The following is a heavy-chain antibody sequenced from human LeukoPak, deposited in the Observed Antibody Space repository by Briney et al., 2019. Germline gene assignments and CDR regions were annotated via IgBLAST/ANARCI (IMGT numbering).Heavy chain of an antibody. V-gene: IGHV3-15*01. CDR1: GFTFSSYA. CDR2: IKSKTDGGTT. Sequence: PGGSLRLSCAASGFTFSSYAMSWVRQPPGKGLEWVGRIKSKTDGGTTDYAAPVKGRFTISRDDSKNTLYLQMNSLKTEDTAVYYCTTYCSSTSCYDYWGQGTLVTVSS. J-gene: IGHJ4*02. D-gene: IGHD2-2*01. CDR3: TTYCSSTSCYDY.